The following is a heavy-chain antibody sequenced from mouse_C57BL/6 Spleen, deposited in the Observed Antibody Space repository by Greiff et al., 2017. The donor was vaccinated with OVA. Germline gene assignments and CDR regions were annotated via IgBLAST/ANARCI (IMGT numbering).Heavy chain of an antibody. CDR2: IWRGGST. CDR1: GFSLTSYG. J-gene: IGHJ4*01. CDR3: AKKSGSSYYAMDY. V-gene: IGHV2-5*01. Sequence: QVQLKESGPGLVQPSQSLSITCTVSGFSLTSYGVHWVRQSPGKGLEWLGVIWRGGSTDYNAAFMSRLSITKDNSKSQVFFKMNSLQADDTAIYYCAKKSGSSYYAMDYWGQGTSVTVSS. D-gene: IGHD1-1*01.